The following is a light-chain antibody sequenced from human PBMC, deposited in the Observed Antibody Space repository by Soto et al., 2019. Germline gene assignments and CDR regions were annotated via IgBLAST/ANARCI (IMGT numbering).Light chain of an antibody. CDR3: SSYTSSI. CDR1: SSDVGGYNY. V-gene: IGLV2-14*01. CDR2: DVS. J-gene: IGLJ1*01. Sequence: QSALTQPASVSGSPGQSITISCTGTSSDVGGYNYVSWYQQHPGKAPKLMIYDVSNRPSGVSNRFSGSKSGNTASLTISGLQAEDEADYYCSSYTSSILGTGTKVTVL.